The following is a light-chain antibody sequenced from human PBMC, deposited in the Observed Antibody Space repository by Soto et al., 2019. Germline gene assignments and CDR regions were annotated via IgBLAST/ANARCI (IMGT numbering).Light chain of an antibody. CDR2: GAS. Sequence: EIVLTQSPGTLSLSPGERATLSCRASQSVSSSYLAWYQQKTGQAPRLLIYGASSRATGIPDRFSGSGSGTDFTLPISRLQPEDFAVYYCQQYGSSPPLTFGGGTKVEIK. V-gene: IGKV3-20*01. J-gene: IGKJ4*01. CDR1: QSVSSSY. CDR3: QQYGSSPPLT.